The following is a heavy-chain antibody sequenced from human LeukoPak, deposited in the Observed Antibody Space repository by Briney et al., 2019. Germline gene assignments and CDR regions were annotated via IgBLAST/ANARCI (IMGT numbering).Heavy chain of an antibody. J-gene: IGHJ5*02. CDR1: GFSFSRYW. Sequence: QAGGSLRLSCAASGFSFSRYWMHWVRQAPGKGLVWVSNIDTEGSTTNYADSVKGRFTISRDNAKNTLHLQMNSLRAEDTAIYYCAREGSYLNTGGSYYLHWLDPWGQGTLVTVSS. CDR2: IDTEGSTT. V-gene: IGHV3-74*01. CDR3: AREGSYLNTGGSYYLHWLDP. D-gene: IGHD2-8*02.